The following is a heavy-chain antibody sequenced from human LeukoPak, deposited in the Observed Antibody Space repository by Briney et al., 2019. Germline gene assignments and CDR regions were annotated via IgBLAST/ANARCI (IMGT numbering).Heavy chain of an antibody. D-gene: IGHD2-2*01. CDR1: GGSISSYY. Sequence: PSETLSLTCTVSGGSISSYYWSWIRQPPGKGLEWIGYIYYSGSTNYNPSLKSRVTISVDTSKNQFSLKLSSVTAADTAVYYCASKASWGFDGYFDYWGQGTLVTVSS. V-gene: IGHV4-59*01. CDR3: ASKASWGFDGYFDY. J-gene: IGHJ4*02. CDR2: IYYSGST.